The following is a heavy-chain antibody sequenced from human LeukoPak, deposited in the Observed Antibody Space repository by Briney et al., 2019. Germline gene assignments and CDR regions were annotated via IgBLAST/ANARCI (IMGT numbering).Heavy chain of an antibody. CDR3: ARARITIFGVVIMPDAFDI. J-gene: IGHJ3*02. Sequence: ASVKVSCKASGYTFTGYYMHWVRQAPGQGLEWMGWISAYNGNTNYAQKLQGRVTMTTDTSTSTAYMELRSLRSDDTAVYYCARARITIFGVVIMPDAFDIWGQGTMVTVSS. CDR1: GYTFTGYY. V-gene: IGHV1-18*04. D-gene: IGHD3-3*01. CDR2: ISAYNGNT.